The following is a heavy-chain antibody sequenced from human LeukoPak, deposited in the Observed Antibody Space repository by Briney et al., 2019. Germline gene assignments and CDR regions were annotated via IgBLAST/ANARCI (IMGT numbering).Heavy chain of an antibody. Sequence: GGSLRLSCAASGFSFSSYAMHWVRQAPGKGLEWVAVISYDGSNEYYPDSVKGRFTISRDNSKNTLYLQMNCLRAEDTAVYYCARDSSGSYNWFDPWGQGTLVTVSS. CDR1: GFSFSSYA. V-gene: IGHV3-30*04. D-gene: IGHD6-19*01. CDR2: ISYDGSNE. J-gene: IGHJ5*02. CDR3: ARDSSGSYNWFDP.